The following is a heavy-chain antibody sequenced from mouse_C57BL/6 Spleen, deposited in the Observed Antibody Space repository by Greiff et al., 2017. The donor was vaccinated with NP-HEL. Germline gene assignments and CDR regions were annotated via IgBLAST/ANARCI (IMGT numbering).Heavy chain of an antibody. Sequence: VQLQQSGAELVKPGASVKMSCKASGYTFTSYWITWVKQRPGQGLEWIGDIYPGSGSTNYNEKFKSKATLTVDTSSSTAYMQLSSLTSEDSAVYYCARYYDVLAWFAYWGQGTLVTVSA. V-gene: IGHV1-55*01. CDR3: ARYYDVLAWFAY. J-gene: IGHJ3*01. D-gene: IGHD2-4*01. CDR1: GYTFTSYW. CDR2: IYPGSGST.